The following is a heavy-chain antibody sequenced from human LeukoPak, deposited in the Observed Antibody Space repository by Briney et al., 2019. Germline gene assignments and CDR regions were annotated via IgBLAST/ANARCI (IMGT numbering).Heavy chain of an antibody. D-gene: IGHD3-10*01. CDR1: GFIFSSYP. J-gene: IGHJ4*02. Sequence: GGSLLLSCAASGFIFSSYPMSWARPAPGKGLEWVSAISGTAENAYCADSVKGRFSISRDNSRNTVHLQMSSLRPEDTAVYYCASQRGGCWGQGSLGTVSA. V-gene: IGHV3-23*01. CDR3: ASQRGGC. CDR2: ISGTAENA.